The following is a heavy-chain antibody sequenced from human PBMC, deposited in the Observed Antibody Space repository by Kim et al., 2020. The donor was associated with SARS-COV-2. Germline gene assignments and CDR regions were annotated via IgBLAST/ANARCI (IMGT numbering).Heavy chain of an antibody. CDR2: INPNSGGT. J-gene: IGHJ6*02. V-gene: IGHV1-2*04. Sequence: ASVKVSCKASGYTFTGYYMHWVRQAPGQGLEWMGWINPNSGGTNYAQKFQGWVTMTRDTSISTAYMELSRLRSDDTAVYYCAKAGGWPWYYYGMDVWGQGTTVTVSS. CDR3: AKAGGWPWYYYGMDV. D-gene: IGHD6-19*01. CDR1: GYTFTGYY.